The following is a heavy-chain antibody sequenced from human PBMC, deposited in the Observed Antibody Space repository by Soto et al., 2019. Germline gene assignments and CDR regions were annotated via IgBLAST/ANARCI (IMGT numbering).Heavy chain of an antibody. CDR2: IIPIFGTA. D-gene: IGHD5-18*01. V-gene: IGHV1-69*12. Sequence: QVQLVQSGAEVKKPGSSVKVSCKASGGTFSSYAISWLRQAPGQGLEWMGGIIPIFGTANFAQKFQGRVTITADESTSTAYMELSSLRSEDTAVYYCAVRYTAMVTPYYYYAMDVWGQGTTVTVSS. J-gene: IGHJ6*02. CDR3: AVRYTAMVTPYYYYAMDV. CDR1: GGTFSSYA.